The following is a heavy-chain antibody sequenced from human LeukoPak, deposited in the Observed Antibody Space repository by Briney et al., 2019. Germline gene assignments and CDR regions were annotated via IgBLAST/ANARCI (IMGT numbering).Heavy chain of an antibody. V-gene: IGHV4-34*01. J-gene: IGHJ4*02. CDR2: INHSGST. CDR1: GGSFSGVH. CDR3: ARDVGGGHCSSTSCFLDY. D-gene: IGHD2-2*01. Sequence: SETLSLTCAVYGGSFSGVHWRWIRQPPGKGLEWIGDINHSGSTNYNPSLKSRVTISVDTSKNQFSLKLSSVTAADTAVYYCARDVGGGHCSSTSCFLDYWGQGTLVTVSS.